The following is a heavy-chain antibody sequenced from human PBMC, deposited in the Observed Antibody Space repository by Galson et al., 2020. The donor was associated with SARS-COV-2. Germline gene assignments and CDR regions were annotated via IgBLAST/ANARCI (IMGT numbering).Heavy chain of an antibody. D-gene: IGHD2-21*01. CDR2: FDPEDGET. J-gene: IGHJ5*02. V-gene: IGHV1-24*01. Sequence: ASVKVSCKVSGYTLTELSMHWVRQAPGKGLEWMGGFDPEDGETIYAQKFQGRVTMTEDTSTDTAYMELSSLRSEDTAVYYCATGPVVVAGFWFDPWGQGTLVTVSS. CDR1: GYTLTELS. CDR3: ATGPVVVAGFWFDP.